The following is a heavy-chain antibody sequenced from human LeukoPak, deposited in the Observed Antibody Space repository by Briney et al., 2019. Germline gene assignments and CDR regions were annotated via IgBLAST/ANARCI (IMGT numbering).Heavy chain of an antibody. CDR3: ARDRTPLDSVVGDAFDI. CDR1: GFTFSSYS. J-gene: IGHJ3*02. V-gene: IGHV3-21*01. Sequence: GGSLRLSCAASGFTFSSYSMNWVRQAPGKGLEWVSSISSSSSYIYYADSVKGRFTISRDNAKNSLYLQMNSLRAEDTAVYYCARDRTPLDSVVGDAFDIWGQGTMVTVSS. CDR2: ISSSSSYI. D-gene: IGHD2-2*01.